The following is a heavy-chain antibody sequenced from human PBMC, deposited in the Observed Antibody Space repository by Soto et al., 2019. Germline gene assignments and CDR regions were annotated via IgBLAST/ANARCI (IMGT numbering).Heavy chain of an antibody. Sequence: LRLSCAVSGFTVSSNYMSWVRQAPGKGLEWVSVIYDGGSTHYADSVKGRFTISRDNSKNTLYLQMNRLSADDTAVYYCADVFGKSYWGQGTLVTVSS. CDR3: ADVFGKSY. CDR1: GFTVSSNY. J-gene: IGHJ4*02. CDR2: IYDGGST. D-gene: IGHD3-10*02. V-gene: IGHV3-66*01.